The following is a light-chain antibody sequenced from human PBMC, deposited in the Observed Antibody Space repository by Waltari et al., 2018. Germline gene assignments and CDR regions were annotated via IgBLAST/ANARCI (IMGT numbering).Light chain of an antibody. CDR2: DVA. CDR3: SSYTSVNTR. CDR1: SSDVDGFNF. J-gene: IGLJ2*01. V-gene: IGLV2-14*03. Sequence: QSALTQPASMSGPPGQSITISCTGTSSDVDGFNFVSWYQQYPGKAPKLIIYDVANRPSGVSHRFSGSRSGNTASLTISGLQAEDEADYYCSSYTSVNTRFGGGTKLTVL.